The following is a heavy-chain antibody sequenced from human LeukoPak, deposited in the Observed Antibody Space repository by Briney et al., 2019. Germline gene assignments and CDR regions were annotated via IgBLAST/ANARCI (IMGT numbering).Heavy chain of an antibody. V-gene: IGHV4-59*08. CDR3: ARHAPGYFDY. J-gene: IGHJ4*02. Sequence: SETLSLTCTVSGGSINSYYWSWLRQSPGKGLEWIGYIYYSGSTNYNPSLKSRVTISVDTSKNQFSLKVSSVTAADTAVYYCARHAPGYFDYWGQGTLVTVSS. CDR2: IYYSGST. CDR1: GGSINSYY.